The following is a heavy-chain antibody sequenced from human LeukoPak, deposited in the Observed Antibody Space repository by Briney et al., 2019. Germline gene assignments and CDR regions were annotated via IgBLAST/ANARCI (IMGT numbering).Heavy chain of an antibody. CDR2: INPNSGGT. D-gene: IGHD6-19*01. V-gene: IGHV1-2*02. J-gene: IGHJ4*02. CDR3: ARDRSGWYRPFDY. Sequence: ASVKVSCKASGYTFTSYYMHWVRQAPGQGLEWMGWINPNSGGTNYAQKFQGRVTMTRDTSISTAYMELSRLRSDDTAVYYCARDRSGWYRPFDYWGQGTLVTVSS. CDR1: GYTFTSYY.